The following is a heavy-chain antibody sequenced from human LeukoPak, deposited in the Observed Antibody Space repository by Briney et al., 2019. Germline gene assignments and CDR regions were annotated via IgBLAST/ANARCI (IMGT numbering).Heavy chain of an antibody. CDR3: ARRYCSNTSCSYLDY. J-gene: IGHJ4*02. CDR1: GGSFSGYY. Sequence: PSETLSLTCAVYGGSFSGYYWSWIRQPPGKGLEWIGEINHSGSTNYNPSLKSRVTISVDTSKNQFSLKLSSVTATDTAVYYCARRYCSNTSCSYLDYWGQGTLVTVSS. V-gene: IGHV4-34*01. D-gene: IGHD2-2*01. CDR2: INHSGST.